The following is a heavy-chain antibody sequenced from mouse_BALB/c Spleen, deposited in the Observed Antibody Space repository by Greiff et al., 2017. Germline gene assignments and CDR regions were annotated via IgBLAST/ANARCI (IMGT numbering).Heavy chain of an antibody. CDR3: AREGDRYDVYAMDY. V-gene: IGHV3-2*02. CDR2: ISYSGST. D-gene: IGHD2-14*01. CDR1: GYSITSDYA. Sequence: EVKLVESGPGLVKPSQSLSLTCTVTGYSITSDYAWNWIRQFPGNKLEWMGYISYSGSTSYNPSLKSRISITRDTSKNQFFLQLNSVTTEDTATYYCAREGDRYDVYAMDYWGQGTSVTVSS. J-gene: IGHJ4*01.